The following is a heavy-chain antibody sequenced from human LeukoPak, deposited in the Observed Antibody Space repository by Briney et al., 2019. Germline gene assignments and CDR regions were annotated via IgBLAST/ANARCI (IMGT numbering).Heavy chain of an antibody. Sequence: GGSLRLSCAASGFTFSSYGMHWVRQAPGKGLEWVAFIRYDGSNKYYADSVKGRFTIPRDNAKNSLYLQMHSLRAEDTALYYCAKDESGSYEGHFDYWGQGTLVTVSS. CDR2: IRYDGSNK. D-gene: IGHD1-26*01. CDR1: GFTFSSYG. V-gene: IGHV3-30*02. J-gene: IGHJ4*02. CDR3: AKDESGSYEGHFDY.